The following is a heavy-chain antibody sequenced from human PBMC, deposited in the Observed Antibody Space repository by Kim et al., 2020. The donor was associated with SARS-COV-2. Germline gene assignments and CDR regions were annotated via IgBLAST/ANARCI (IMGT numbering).Heavy chain of an antibody. J-gene: IGHJ4*02. CDR3: ARDLFGDYGSRSSDY. D-gene: IGHD4-17*01. V-gene: IGHV3-21*06. Sequence: SGKSRCTITRDNAKNSLYLQMNSLIAEDTAVYYCARDLFGDYGSRSSDYWGQGTLVTVSS.